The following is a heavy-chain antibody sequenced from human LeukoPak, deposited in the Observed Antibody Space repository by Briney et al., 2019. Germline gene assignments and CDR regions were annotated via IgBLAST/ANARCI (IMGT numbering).Heavy chain of an antibody. V-gene: IGHV4-61*01. CDR3: ARTDYDYVWGSYRRYFDY. CDR2: IYYSGST. D-gene: IGHD3-16*02. J-gene: IGHJ4*02. Sequence: SQTLSLTCTVSGGSISSGSYYWSWIRQPPGKGLEWIGYIYYSGSTNYNPSLKSRVTISVDTSKNQFSLKLSSVTAADTAVYYCARTDYDYVWGSYRRYFDYWGQGTLVTVSS. CDR1: GGSISSGSYY.